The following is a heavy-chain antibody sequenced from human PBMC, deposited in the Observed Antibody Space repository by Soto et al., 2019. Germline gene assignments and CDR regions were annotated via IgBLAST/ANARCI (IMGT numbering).Heavy chain of an antibody. Sequence: ASVKVSCKASGYTFTSYDINCVRQATVQGLEWMGWMNPNSGNTGYSQKFQGRVTMTRNTSISTAYMELSSLRSEDTAVYYCARSTYYDFWSGIYYYYGMEVSGQGTTVTVSS. CDR1: GYTFTSYD. CDR3: ARSTYYDFWSGIYYYYGMEV. J-gene: IGHJ6*02. CDR2: MNPNSGNT. D-gene: IGHD3-3*01. V-gene: IGHV1-8*01.